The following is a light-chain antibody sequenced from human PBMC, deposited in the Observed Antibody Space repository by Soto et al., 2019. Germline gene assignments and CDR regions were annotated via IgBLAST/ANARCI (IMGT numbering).Light chain of an antibody. Sequence: EIVLTQSPATLSLSPGERATLSCRASQSVGINVAWYQQKPGQAPRLLIYGASTRATGSPDRFSASGTATEFTLTISSLLSEDFAVYYCQQYNDWPRTFGQGTKVDIK. V-gene: IGKV3-15*01. CDR3: QQYNDWPRT. J-gene: IGKJ1*01. CDR2: GAS. CDR1: QSVGIN.